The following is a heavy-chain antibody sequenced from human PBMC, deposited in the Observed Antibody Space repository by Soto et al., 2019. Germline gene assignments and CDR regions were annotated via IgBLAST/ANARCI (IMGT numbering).Heavy chain of an antibody. CDR2: IIPIFGTA. J-gene: IGHJ6*02. V-gene: IGHV1-69*12. CDR3: ASPTKPLYYYYGMDV. Sequence: QVQLVQSAAEVKKPGSSVKVSCKASGGTFSSYAISWVRQAPGQGLEWMGGIIPIFGTANYAQKFQGRVTITADESTSTAYMELSSLSSEDTAVYYCASPTKPLYYYYGMDVWGQGTTVTVSS. D-gene: IGHD1-1*01. CDR1: GGTFSSYA.